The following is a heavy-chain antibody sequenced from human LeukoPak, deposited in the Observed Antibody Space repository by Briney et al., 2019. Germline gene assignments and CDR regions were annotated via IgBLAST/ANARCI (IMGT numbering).Heavy chain of an antibody. CDR1: GFTVSSIY. J-gene: IGHJ4*02. Sequence: GGSLRLSCAASGFTVSSIYMSWVRQAPGKGLEWVSVIYSGGNTHYADSVKGRFTISRDNSKNTLYLRMNGLRAEDTAVYYCARDQRGDGINYFDYWGQGTLVTVSS. V-gene: IGHV3-53*01. CDR2: IYSGGNT. D-gene: IGHD1-14*01. CDR3: ARDQRGDGINYFDY.